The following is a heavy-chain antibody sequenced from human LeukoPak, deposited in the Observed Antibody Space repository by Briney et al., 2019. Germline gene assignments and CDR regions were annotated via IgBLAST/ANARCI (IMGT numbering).Heavy chain of an antibody. CDR1: GFTFSDYY. Sequence: GGSLRLSCAASGFTFSDYYMSWIRQAPGKGLEWVSYISSSGSTIYYADSVKGRFTISRDNAKNSLYLQMNSLRAEDTAVYYCARDTYGGYYYYMDVWGKGTTVTVSS. CDR2: ISSSGSTI. D-gene: IGHD3-16*01. J-gene: IGHJ6*03. V-gene: IGHV3-11*01. CDR3: ARDTYGGYYYYMDV.